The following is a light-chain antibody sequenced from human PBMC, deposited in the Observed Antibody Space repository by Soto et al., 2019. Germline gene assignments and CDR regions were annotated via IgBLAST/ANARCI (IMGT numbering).Light chain of an antibody. CDR3: QQYGRSLYT. J-gene: IGKJ2*01. V-gene: IGKV3-20*01. Sequence: EIVLTQSPGTLSLSPGERATLSCRASQSVSSSYLAWYQQKPGQAPRLLIYGASSRATGIPDRFSGSGSGTDFILTISRLEPEDVAVYYWQQYGRSLYTFCQGTKLEIK. CDR1: QSVSSSY. CDR2: GAS.